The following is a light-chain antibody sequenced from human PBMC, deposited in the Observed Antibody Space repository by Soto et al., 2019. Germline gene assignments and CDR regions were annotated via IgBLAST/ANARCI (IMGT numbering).Light chain of an antibody. Sequence: QSVLTQLPSASGSPGQSVTISCTGTSSDVGGYNYVSWYQQHPGKAPKLMIYEVSKRPSGVPDRFSGSKSDNTASLTVSGLQAEDEDDYYCSSYAGSNNFVFGTGTKVTVL. CDR2: EVS. CDR1: SSDVGGYNY. J-gene: IGLJ1*01. V-gene: IGLV2-8*01. CDR3: SSYAGSNNFV.